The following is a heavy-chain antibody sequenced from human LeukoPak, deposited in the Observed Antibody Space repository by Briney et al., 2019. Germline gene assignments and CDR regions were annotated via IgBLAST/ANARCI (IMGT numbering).Heavy chain of an antibody. V-gene: IGHV4-34*01. D-gene: IGHD3-9*01. Sequence: PSETLSLTCAVYGGSFSGYYWSWIRQPPGKGLEWIGEINRSGSTNYNPSLKSRVTISVDTSKNQFSLKLSSVTAADTAVYYCARGGDWLSPSNAFDIWGQGTMVTVSS. CDR2: INRSGST. CDR1: GGSFSGYY. J-gene: IGHJ3*02. CDR3: ARGGDWLSPSNAFDI.